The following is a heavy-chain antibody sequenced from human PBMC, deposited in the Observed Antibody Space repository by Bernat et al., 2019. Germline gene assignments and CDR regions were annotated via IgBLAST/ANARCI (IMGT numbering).Heavy chain of an antibody. CDR3: AREGTRGAFDY. CDR2: IGTAGDT. Sequence: EVQLVESGGGLVQPGGSLRLSCAASGFTFSSYDMHWVRQATGKGLEWVSAIGTAGDTYYPGSVKGRFTISRENAKNSLYLQMNILRAGDTAVYYCAREGTRGAFDYWGQGTLVTVSS. J-gene: IGHJ4*02. CDR1: GFTFSSYD. V-gene: IGHV3-13*01.